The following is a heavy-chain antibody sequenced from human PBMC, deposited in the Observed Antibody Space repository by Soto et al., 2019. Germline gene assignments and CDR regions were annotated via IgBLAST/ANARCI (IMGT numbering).Heavy chain of an antibody. J-gene: IGHJ4*02. CDR1: GFTFDDYA. V-gene: IGHV3-9*01. D-gene: IGHD3-22*01. CDR3: AKDAYITMIVYYFDY. CDR2: ISWNSGSI. Sequence: GGSLRLSCAASGFTFDDYAMHWVRQAPGKGLEWVSGISWNSGSIGYADSVKGRFTISRDNAKNSLYLQMNSLRAEDTALYYCAKDAYITMIVYYFDYWGQGTLVTVSS.